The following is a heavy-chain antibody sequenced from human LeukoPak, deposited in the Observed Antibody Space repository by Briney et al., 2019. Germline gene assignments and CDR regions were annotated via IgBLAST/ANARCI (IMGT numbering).Heavy chain of an antibody. CDR2: ISVGGDGT. Sequence: GGSLRLSCAASGFTFRSYAMSWVRQAPGKGLEWVSTISVGGDGTYYPDSVRGRFTISRDNSKNTLYLQMNSLRAEDTAVYYCAKYASRWFEDYWGQGTLVTVSS. D-gene: IGHD6-13*01. CDR1: GFTFRSYA. V-gene: IGHV3-23*01. J-gene: IGHJ4*02. CDR3: AKYASRWFEDY.